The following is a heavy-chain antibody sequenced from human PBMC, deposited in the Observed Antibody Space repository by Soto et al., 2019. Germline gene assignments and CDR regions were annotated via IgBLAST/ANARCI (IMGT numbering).Heavy chain of an antibody. J-gene: IGHJ4*02. CDR3: ALASPRIAARRSRVGYFDY. Sequence: QITLKESGPTLVKPTQTLTLTCTFSGFSLSTSGVGVGWIRQPPGKALEWLALVYWDDDKRYSPSLKSRLTITKDTSKNQVVLTMTNMDPVDTATYYCALASPRIAARRSRVGYFDYWGQGTLVTVSS. D-gene: IGHD6-6*01. V-gene: IGHV2-5*02. CDR1: GFSLSTSGVG. CDR2: VYWDDDK.